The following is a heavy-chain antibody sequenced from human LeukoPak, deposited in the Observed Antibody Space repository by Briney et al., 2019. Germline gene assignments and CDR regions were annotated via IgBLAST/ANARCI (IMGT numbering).Heavy chain of an antibody. V-gene: IGHV1-18*01. Sequence: ASVKVSCKASGYTFTSYGISWVRQAPGQGLEWMGWISAYNGNTNYAQKLQGRVTMTTDTSTSTAYMELRSLRSDDTAVYYCARERYYYDSSGYYYYDYWGQGTLVTVSS. CDR3: ARERYYYDSSGYYYYDY. CDR2: ISAYNGNT. J-gene: IGHJ4*02. D-gene: IGHD3-22*01. CDR1: GYTFTSYG.